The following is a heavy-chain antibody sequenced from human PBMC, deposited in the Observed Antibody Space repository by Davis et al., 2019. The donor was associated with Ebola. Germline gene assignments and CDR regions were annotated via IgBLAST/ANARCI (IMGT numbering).Heavy chain of an antibody. V-gene: IGHV5-51*01. J-gene: IGHJ4*02. CDR3: ATTRISVLEGVIVPSSFDF. CDR1: GYMFTNSW. Sequence: HGESLKISCNASGYMFTNSWIGWVRQMPGKGLEWMGIIFPADSDTKYSPSFQGQVTMSADKSTNTAFLQWNNLRASDTAMYYCATTRISVLEGVIVPSSFDFWGQGTLVTVSS. D-gene: IGHD3-10*01. CDR2: IFPADSDT.